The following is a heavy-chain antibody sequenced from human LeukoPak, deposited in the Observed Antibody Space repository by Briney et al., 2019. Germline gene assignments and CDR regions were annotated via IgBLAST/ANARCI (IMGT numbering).Heavy chain of an antibody. CDR3: ARTLYDSGGYYSYGAFDV. CDR2: IYYSGST. CDR1: GGSISSSSYY. J-gene: IGHJ3*01. V-gene: IGHV4-39*07. Sequence: SETLSLTCTVSGGSISSSSYYWGWIRQPPGQGLEWIGSIYYSGSTYYNPSLKSRVTISVDTSKNQFSLKLSSVTAADTAVYYCARTLYDSGGYYSYGAFDVWGQGTMVTVSS. D-gene: IGHD3-22*01.